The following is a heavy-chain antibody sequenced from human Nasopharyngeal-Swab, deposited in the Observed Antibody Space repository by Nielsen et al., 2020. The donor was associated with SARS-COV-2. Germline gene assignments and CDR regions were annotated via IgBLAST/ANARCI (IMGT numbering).Heavy chain of an antibody. CDR3: ARDSRGTAQGQFDY. V-gene: IGHV1-46*01. CDR2: INPSGGST. J-gene: IGHJ4*02. Sequence: ASVKVSCKASGDTCTSYYMHWGRQAPGQGLEWRGIINPSGGSTSYAQKFQGRVTMTRDTSTSTVYMELSSLRSEDTAVYYCARDSRGTAQGQFDYWGQGTLVTVSS. CDR1: GDTCTSYY.